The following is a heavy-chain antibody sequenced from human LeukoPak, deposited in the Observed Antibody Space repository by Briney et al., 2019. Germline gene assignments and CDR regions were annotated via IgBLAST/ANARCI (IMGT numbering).Heavy chain of an antibody. CDR2: AFISGTT. CDR1: GGSITGDF. V-gene: IGHV4-4*07. D-gene: IGHD3-22*01. J-gene: IGHJ3*02. CDR3: ARDYYESRDNRHDALDI. Sequence: SETLSLTCTVSGGSITGDFWTWIRQPARRGLEWIGRAFISGTTNYNPSLKSRVTILVDKAKNQLSLKLSAVTAADTAINYCARDYYESRDNRHDALDIRGQGKMVTVSS.